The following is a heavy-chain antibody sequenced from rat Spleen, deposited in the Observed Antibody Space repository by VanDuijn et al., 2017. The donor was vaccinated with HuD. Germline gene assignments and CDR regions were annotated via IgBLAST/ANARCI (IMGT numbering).Heavy chain of an antibody. V-gene: IGHV5-31*01. CDR1: GFTFNHYW. D-gene: IGHD1-7*01. J-gene: IGHJ4*01. CDR2: ISDTGGSS. CDR3: TRADHIMGIGDA. Sequence: EVQLVESGGGLVQPGRSLKLSCVASGFTFNHYWMTWIRQAPGKGLEWVACISDTGGSSYYLDSVKGRFTISRDNAKSPLYLQMDSLRSEDTATYYCTRADHIMGIGDAWGQGTSVTVSS.